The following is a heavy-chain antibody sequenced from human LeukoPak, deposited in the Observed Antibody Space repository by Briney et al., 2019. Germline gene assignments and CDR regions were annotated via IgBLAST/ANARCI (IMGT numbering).Heavy chain of an antibody. Sequence: GASVKVSCKASGYTFTSYGISWVRQAPGQGLEWMGWISAYNGNTNYAQKFQGRVTMTRNTSISTAYMELSRLRSDDTAVYYCASGYKDYWGQGTLVTVSS. V-gene: IGHV1-18*04. CDR1: GYTFTSYG. J-gene: IGHJ4*02. CDR2: ISAYNGNT. D-gene: IGHD1-14*01. CDR3: ASGYKDY.